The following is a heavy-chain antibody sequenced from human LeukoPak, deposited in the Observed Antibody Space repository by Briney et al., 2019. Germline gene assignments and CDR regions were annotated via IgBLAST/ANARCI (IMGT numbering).Heavy chain of an antibody. CDR3: ATRRSRSWYDTFDI. CDR2: IYPGDSDA. V-gene: IGHV5-51*01. CDR1: GYIFTDYW. Sequence: GESLKISCKGSGYIFTDYWIGWVRQMPGKGLEWMGIIYPGDSDARYSPSFQGQVTMSADKSIGTAYLQWSSLKASDTAMYYCATRRSRSWYDTFDIWGQGTMATVSS. D-gene: IGHD6-13*01. J-gene: IGHJ3*02.